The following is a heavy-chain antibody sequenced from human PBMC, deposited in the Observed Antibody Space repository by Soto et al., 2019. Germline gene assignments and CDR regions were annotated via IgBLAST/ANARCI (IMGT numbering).Heavy chain of an antibody. CDR2: IYYSGST. CDR3: ARLDVLRFLEWPRYYYYMDV. D-gene: IGHD3-3*01. CDR1: GGTIRNYY. Sequence: SETHSLTSTVSGGTIRNYYGRWIRQPPGKGLEWIGYIYYSGSTNYNPSLKSRVTISVDTSKNQFSLKLSSVTAADTAVYYCARLDVLRFLEWPRYYYYMDVWGKGTTVTSP. J-gene: IGHJ6*03. V-gene: IGHV4-59*01.